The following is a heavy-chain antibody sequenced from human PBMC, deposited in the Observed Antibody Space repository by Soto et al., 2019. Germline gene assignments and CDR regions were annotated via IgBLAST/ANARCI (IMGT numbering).Heavy chain of an antibody. CDR2: ISSSGKTI. V-gene: IGHV3-48*03. CDR3: ARDPEKYSGSDLGIDY. J-gene: IGHJ4*02. CDR1: GFTFTNYE. D-gene: IGHD5-12*01. Sequence: LRLSCAASGFTFTNYEMNWVRQAPGKGLEWISYISSSGKTISYADSVKGRFTISRDNAKNSLCLQMNSLRAEDTAVYYCARDPEKYSGSDLGIDYWGQGTLVTVSS.